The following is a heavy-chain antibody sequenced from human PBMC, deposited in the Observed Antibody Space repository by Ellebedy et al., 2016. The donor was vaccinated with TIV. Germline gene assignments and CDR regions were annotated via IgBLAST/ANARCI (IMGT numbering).Heavy chain of an antibody. CDR3: ARDSNFGSGSYWSPEYGMDV. CDR1: GFTFDDYG. Sequence: GESLKISCAASGFTFDDYGMSWVRQAPGKGLEWVSGINWNGGSTGYADSVKGRFTISRDNAKNSLYLQMNSLRAEDTALYYCARDSNFGSGSYWSPEYGMDVWGQGTTVTVSS. V-gene: IGHV3-20*04. CDR2: INWNGGST. J-gene: IGHJ6*02. D-gene: IGHD3-10*01.